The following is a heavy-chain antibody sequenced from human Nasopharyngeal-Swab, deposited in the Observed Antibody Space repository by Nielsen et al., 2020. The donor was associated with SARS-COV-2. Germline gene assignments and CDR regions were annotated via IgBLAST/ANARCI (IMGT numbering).Heavy chain of an antibody. CDR2: ISGSGGST. D-gene: IGHD2/OR15-2a*01. J-gene: IGHJ6*03. CDR3: AKHPIRIYYYYMDV. Sequence: GESLKISCAASGFTFSSYAMSWVRQAPGKGLEWVSAISGSGGSTYYADSVKGWFTISRDNSKNTLYLQMNSLRAEDTAVYYCAKHPIRIYYYYMDVWGKGTTVTVSS. CDR1: GFTFSSYA. V-gene: IGHV3-23*01.